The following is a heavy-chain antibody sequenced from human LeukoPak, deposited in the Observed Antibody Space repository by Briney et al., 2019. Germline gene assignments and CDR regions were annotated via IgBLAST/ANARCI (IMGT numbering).Heavy chain of an antibody. D-gene: IGHD6-19*01. V-gene: IGHV3-49*03. J-gene: IGHJ4*02. Sequence: GGSLRLSCTASGFTFGDYLMSWSRQAPGKGREWIGFISGGTTEYAASVKGRFTISRDDSTSIAYLQMNSLTTEDTAVYYCSRGSGWLSVYWGQGTLVTVSS. CDR3: SRGSGWLSVY. CDR2: ISGGTT. CDR1: GFTFGDYL.